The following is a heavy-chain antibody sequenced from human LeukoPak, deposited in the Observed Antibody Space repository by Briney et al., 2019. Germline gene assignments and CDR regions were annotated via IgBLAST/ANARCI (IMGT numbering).Heavy chain of an antibody. V-gene: IGHV1-2*02. CDR3: ARVRVGEDLDY. CDR1: GYTFTGYY. CDR2: INPNSGGT. Sequence: GASVKVSCKASGYTFTGYYMHWVRQAPGQGLEWMGWINPNSGGTNYAQKFQGRVTMTRDASISAAYMELSRLTSDDTAVYYCARVRVGEDLDYRGQGTLVTVSS. D-gene: IGHD3-16*01. J-gene: IGHJ4*02.